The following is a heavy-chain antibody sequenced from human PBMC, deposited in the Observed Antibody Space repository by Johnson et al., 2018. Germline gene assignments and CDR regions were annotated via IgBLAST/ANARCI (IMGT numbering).Heavy chain of an antibody. V-gene: IGHV3-73*02. J-gene: IGHJ1*01. Sequence: EVQLLESGGGLVQPGGSLKLSCDASGFRFSDSDIHWVRQASGKGLEWVGRIRSKVNHYATAYPTSVEGRFTVSRDDSKNAAYLQLNSLKIEDTAVNYCTTAGLTGGIFQHWGQGTLVTVSS. CDR2: IRSKVNHYAT. D-gene: IGHD3-9*01. CDR3: TTAGLTGGIFQH. CDR1: GFRFSDSD.